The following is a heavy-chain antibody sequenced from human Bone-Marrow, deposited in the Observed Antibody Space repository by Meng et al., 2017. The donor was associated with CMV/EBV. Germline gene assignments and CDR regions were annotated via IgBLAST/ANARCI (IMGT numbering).Heavy chain of an antibody. CDR3: ATFPLVVAAHHSLDY. CDR1: GYTLTELS. D-gene: IGHD6-6*01. J-gene: IGHJ4*02. V-gene: IGHV1-24*01. Sequence: ASVKVSCKVSGYTLTELSMHWVRQAPGKGLEWMGGFDPEDGETIYAQKFQGRVTMTEDTSTDTAYMELSGLRSEDTAVYYCATFPLVVAAHHSLDYWGQGTLVTVSS. CDR2: FDPEDGET.